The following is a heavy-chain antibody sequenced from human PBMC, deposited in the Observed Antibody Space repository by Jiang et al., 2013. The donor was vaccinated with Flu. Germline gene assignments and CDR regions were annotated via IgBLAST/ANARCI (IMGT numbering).Heavy chain of an antibody. CDR3: AAVGRGCSGGGCRGFDI. CDR1: GYDFSDYA. J-gene: IGHJ3*02. Sequence: QSGSELTKPGASVKVSCKASGYDFSDYAVNWVRQAPGHGLEWMGWINTYTGKPTYARDFTGRFVFSLDTSVKTAYLQINSLKAEDTGVYFCAAVGRGCSGGGCRGFDIWGQGTMVTVSS. V-gene: IGHV7-4-1*02. CDR2: INTYTGKP. D-gene: IGHD2-15*01.